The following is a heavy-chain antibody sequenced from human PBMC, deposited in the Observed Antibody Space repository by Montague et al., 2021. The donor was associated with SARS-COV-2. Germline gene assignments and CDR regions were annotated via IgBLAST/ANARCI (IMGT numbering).Heavy chain of an antibody. CDR3: ARDSDYYDSSTVYYYGMDV. D-gene: IGHD3-22*01. CDR2: IYYSGST. J-gene: IGHJ6*02. V-gene: IGHV4-59*01. Sequence: SETLSLTCTVSGGSISGYYWSWIRQPPGKGLEWIGYIYYSGSTNYNPSLKSRVTISVDTSKNQFSLKLSSVTAADTAVYYCARDSDYYDSSTVYYYGMDVWGRGTTVTVSS. CDR1: GGSISGYY.